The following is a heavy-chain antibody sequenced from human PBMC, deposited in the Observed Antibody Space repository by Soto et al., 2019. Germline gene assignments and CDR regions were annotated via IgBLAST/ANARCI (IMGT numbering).Heavy chain of an antibody. CDR2: IIPIFGTA. D-gene: IGHD3-3*01. J-gene: IGHJ6*02. V-gene: IGHV1-69*06. CDR3: ARDRYYDFWSGYYTNYYYGMDV. Sequence: VASVKVSCKASGGTFSSYAISWVRQAPGQGLEWMGGIIPIFGTANYAQKFQGRVTITADKSTSTAYMELSSLRSEDTAVYYCARDRYYDFWSGYYTNYYYGMDVWGQGTTVTVSS. CDR1: GGTFSSYA.